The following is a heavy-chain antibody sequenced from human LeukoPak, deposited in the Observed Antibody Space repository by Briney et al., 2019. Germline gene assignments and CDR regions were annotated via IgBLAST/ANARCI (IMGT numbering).Heavy chain of an antibody. Sequence: GGSLRLSCAASGFTFSSYSMNWVRQAPGKGLEWVSPISITSIYVYYADSVKGRFTISRDNAKNSLYLQMNSLRAEDTAVYYCARDRSSSSSQDFDYWGQGTLVTVSS. D-gene: IGHD6-6*01. CDR2: ISITSIYV. CDR1: GFTFSSYS. V-gene: IGHV3-21*01. J-gene: IGHJ4*02. CDR3: ARDRSSSSSQDFDY.